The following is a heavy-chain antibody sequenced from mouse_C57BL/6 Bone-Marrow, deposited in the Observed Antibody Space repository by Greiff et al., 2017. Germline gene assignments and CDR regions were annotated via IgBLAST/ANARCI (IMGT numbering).Heavy chain of an antibody. J-gene: IGHJ1*03. D-gene: IGHD2-1*01. CDR1: GYTFTNYW. Sequence: VKLMESGAELVRPGTSVKMSCTASGYTFTNYWIGWAKQRPGHGLEWIGDIYPGGGYTNYNEKFKGKATLTADKSSSTAYMPISSLTSEDSAIYYCARETYGNYEGYFDVWGTGTTVTVSS. CDR2: IYPGGGYT. V-gene: IGHV1-63*01. CDR3: ARETYGNYEGYFDV.